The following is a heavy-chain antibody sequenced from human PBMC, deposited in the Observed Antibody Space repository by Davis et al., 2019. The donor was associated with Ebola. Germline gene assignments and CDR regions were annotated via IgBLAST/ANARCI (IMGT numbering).Heavy chain of an antibody. CDR2: INHSGST. J-gene: IGHJ4*02. Sequence: SETLSLTCAVYGGSFSGYYWSWIRQPPGKGLEWIGEINHSGSTNYNPSLKSRVTISVDTSKNQFSLKLSSVTAADTAVYYCARMGDKAVAGTFCFPHWGQGTLVTVSS. CDR1: GGSFSGYY. V-gene: IGHV4-34*01. D-gene: IGHD6-19*01. CDR3: ARMGDKAVAGTFCFPH.